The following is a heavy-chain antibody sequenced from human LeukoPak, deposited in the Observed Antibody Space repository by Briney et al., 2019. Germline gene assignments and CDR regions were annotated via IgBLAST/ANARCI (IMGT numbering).Heavy chain of an antibody. J-gene: IGHJ4*02. CDR3: ARDGDYYDSSGYYPRPFDY. CDR2: IWYDGSNK. Sequence: GGSLRLSCAASGFTFSSYGMHWVRQAPGKGLEWVAVIWYDGSNKYYADSVKGRFTISRDNAKNSLYLQMNSLRAEDTAVYYCARDGDYYDSSGYYPRPFDYWGQGTLVTVSS. D-gene: IGHD3-22*01. V-gene: IGHV3-33*01. CDR1: GFTFSSYG.